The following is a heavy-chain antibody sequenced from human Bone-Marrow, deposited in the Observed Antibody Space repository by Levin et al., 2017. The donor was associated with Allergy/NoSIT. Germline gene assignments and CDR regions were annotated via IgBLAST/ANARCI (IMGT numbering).Heavy chain of an antibody. J-gene: IGHJ4*02. CDR3: ARGGDSSSWRSHFDY. CDR2: IWYDGSNK. CDR1: GFTFSSYG. V-gene: IGHV3-33*01. D-gene: IGHD6-13*01. Sequence: GESLKISCAASGFTFSSYGMHWVRQAPGKGLEWVAVIWYDGSNKYYADSVKGRFTISRDNSKNTLYLQMNSLRAEDTAVYYCARGGDSSSWRSHFDYWGQGTLVTVSS.